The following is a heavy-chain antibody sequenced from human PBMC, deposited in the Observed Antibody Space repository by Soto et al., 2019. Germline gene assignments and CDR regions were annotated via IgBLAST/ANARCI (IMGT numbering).Heavy chain of an antibody. J-gene: IGHJ6*02. D-gene: IGHD4-17*01. V-gene: IGHV1-69*02. CDR1: GGTFSSYT. CDR2: IIPILGIA. CDR3: ARNSGENYDYYGMDV. Sequence: QVQLVQSGAEVKKPGSSVKVSCKASGGTFSSYTISWVRQAPGQGLEWMGRIIPILGIANYAQKFQGRVTIAADKSTSAAYMELSSLRSEDTAVYYCARNSGENYDYYGMDVWGQGTTVTVSS.